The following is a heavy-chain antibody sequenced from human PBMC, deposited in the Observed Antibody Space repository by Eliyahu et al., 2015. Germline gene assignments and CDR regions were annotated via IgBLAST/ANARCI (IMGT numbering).Heavy chain of an antibody. CDR1: XGXISSSNW. V-gene: IGHV4-4*02. Sequence: QVQLQESGPGLVKPSGTLSLTCAVSXGXISSSNWWSWVRQPPGKGLEWIGEIYHSGSTNYNPSLKSRVTISVDKSKNQFSLKLSSVTAADTAVYYCARWTMVRGVIITTYYYYGMDVWGQGTTVTVSS. CDR2: IYHSGST. CDR3: ARWTMVRGVIITTYYYYGMDV. D-gene: IGHD3-10*01. J-gene: IGHJ6*02.